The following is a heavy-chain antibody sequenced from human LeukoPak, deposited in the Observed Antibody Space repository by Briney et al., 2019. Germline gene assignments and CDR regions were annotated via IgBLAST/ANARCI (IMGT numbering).Heavy chain of an antibody. CDR1: GFIFSDFG. D-gene: IGHD3-10*01. Sequence: GGSLRLSCAASGFIFSDFGMHWVRQAPGKGLEWVAFIRYDGSNKYYADSVKGRFTISRDNSKNTLYLQMNSLRAEDTAVYYCAKAVVRGVRLYYFDYWGQGTLVTVSS. J-gene: IGHJ4*02. V-gene: IGHV3-30*02. CDR2: IRYDGSNK. CDR3: AKAVVRGVRLYYFDY.